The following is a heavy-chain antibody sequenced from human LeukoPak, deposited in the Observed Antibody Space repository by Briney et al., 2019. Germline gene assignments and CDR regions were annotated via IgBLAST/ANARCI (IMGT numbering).Heavy chain of an antibody. J-gene: IGHJ4*02. CDR3: ASSGEALGTPFDY. D-gene: IGHD7-27*01. V-gene: IGHV5-51*01. CDR2: IYPGDSDT. CDR1: GYSFTNYW. Sequence: GESLKISCKGSGYSFTNYWIGWVRQMPGKGLEWMGIIYPGDSDTRYSPSFQGQVTISADKSISTAYLQWSSLKASDTAMYYCASSGEALGTPFDYWGQGTLVTVSS.